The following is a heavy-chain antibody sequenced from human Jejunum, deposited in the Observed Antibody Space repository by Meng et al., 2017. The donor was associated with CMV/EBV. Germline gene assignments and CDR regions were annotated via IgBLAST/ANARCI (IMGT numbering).Heavy chain of an antibody. D-gene: IGHD3-10*01. CDR3: AIGVGNYLDY. Sequence: CATSGFTLSNYNTKWVSQAPGKGLEWVSFINSRSTAIRYADSVKGRFTVSRDNTLSTLFLQMNSLRAEDTAVYYCAIGVGNYLDYWGQGTLVTVSS. CDR2: INSRSTAI. J-gene: IGHJ4*02. CDR1: GFTLSNYN. V-gene: IGHV3-21*01.